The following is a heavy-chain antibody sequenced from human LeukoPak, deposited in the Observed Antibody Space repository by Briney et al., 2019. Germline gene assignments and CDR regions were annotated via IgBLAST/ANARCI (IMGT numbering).Heavy chain of an antibody. CDR3: ARTYYDFWSGYYYYYMDV. Sequence: GGSLRLSCAASGFTFSSYGMHWVRQAPGKGLEWVAFIRYDGSNKYHADSVKGRFTISRDNSKNTLCLQMNSLRSEDTAVYYCARTYYDFWSGYYYYYMDVWGKGTTVTVSS. J-gene: IGHJ6*03. V-gene: IGHV3-30*02. D-gene: IGHD3-3*01. CDR1: GFTFSSYG. CDR2: IRYDGSNK.